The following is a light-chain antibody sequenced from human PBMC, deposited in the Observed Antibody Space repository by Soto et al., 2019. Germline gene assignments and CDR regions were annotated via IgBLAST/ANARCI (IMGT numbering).Light chain of an antibody. Sequence: QSVLTQPPSVSEAPGQRVTISCTGSSSNIGAGYDVHWYQQLPGTAPKLLIYGNSNRPSGVLDRFSGSKSGTSASLAITGLQAEDESDYYCQSYDSSLSGSVVFGGGTKLTVL. J-gene: IGLJ2*01. CDR3: QSYDSSLSGSVV. V-gene: IGLV1-40*01. CDR2: GNS. CDR1: SSNIGAGYD.